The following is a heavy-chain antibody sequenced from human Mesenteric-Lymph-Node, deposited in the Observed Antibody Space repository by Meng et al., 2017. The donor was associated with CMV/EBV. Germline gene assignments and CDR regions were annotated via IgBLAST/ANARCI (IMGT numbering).Heavy chain of an antibody. Sequence: GESLKISCAASGFTFSSYAMSWVRQAPGKGLEWVSAISGSGGSTYYADSVKGRFTISRDNSKNTLYLQMNSLRAEDTAVYYCARAGKYCSSTSCISAPAFDIWGQGTMVTVSS. J-gene: IGHJ3*02. D-gene: IGHD2-2*01. V-gene: IGHV3-23*01. CDR2: ISGSGGST. CDR3: ARAGKYCSSTSCISAPAFDI. CDR1: GFTFSSYA.